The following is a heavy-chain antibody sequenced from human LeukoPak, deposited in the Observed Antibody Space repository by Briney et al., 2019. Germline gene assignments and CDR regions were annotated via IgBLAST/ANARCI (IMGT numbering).Heavy chain of an antibody. CDR1: GFTYSSYG. CDR2: ISGSGGRT. J-gene: IGHJ4*02. CDR3: ARDKLMGDSYFVY. D-gene: IGHD2-21*02. Sequence: GRTLRLSCAASGFTYSSYGMGWVRQTPGKGLEWVSGISGSGGRTYYADSVKGRFTISRDNSRNTLFLQMYSLRAEDTAVYYCARDKLMGDSYFVYWGQGTLVTVSS. V-gene: IGHV3-23*01.